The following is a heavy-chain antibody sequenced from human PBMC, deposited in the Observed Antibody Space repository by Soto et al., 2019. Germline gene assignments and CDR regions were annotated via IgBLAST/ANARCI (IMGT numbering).Heavy chain of an antibody. D-gene: IGHD6-13*01. J-gene: IGHJ6*01. CDR2: INPSSGGT. V-gene: IGHV1-2*02. CDR3: AREDRRIAATRTSRHVPERYNYYGIDV. Sequence: AAVKVSCEASGYTFTGYYMHWVRQAPGQGLECMGWINPSSGGTNYAQKFQGRVTMTRDTSMSTADMELRRLRADVTAVYYCAREDRRIAATRTSRHVPERYNYYGIDVWPQASTVTVSS. CDR1: GYTFTGYY.